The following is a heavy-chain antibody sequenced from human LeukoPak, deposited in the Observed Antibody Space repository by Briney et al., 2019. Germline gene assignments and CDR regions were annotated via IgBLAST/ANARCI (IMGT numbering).Heavy chain of an antibody. CDR1: GGSVSSGSYY. CDR3: AEVDSSGCQIDY. CDR2: IYYTGST. Sequence: SETLSPTCTVSGGSVSSGSYYWSWIRQPPGKGLAWIGYIYYTGSTNYNPSLKSRVTMSVDTSKNQFSLNLSSVTAADTAVYYCAEVDSSGCQIDYWGQGTLVTVSS. J-gene: IGHJ4*02. D-gene: IGHD3-22*01. V-gene: IGHV4-61*01.